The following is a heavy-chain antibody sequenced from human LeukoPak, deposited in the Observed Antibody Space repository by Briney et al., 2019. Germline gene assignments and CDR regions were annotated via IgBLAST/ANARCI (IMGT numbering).Heavy chain of an antibody. J-gene: IGHJ4*02. CDR3: ARDDYLGY. Sequence: PGGSLRLSCAGSGFSISSYWMAWVRQAPGRGLEWVAHIKKDGSEKNYVDLVKGRFTISRDNAKNSVYLQMNSLRVEDTAVYYCARDDYLGYWGQGSLVTVSS. CDR1: GFSISSYW. V-gene: IGHV3-7*05. D-gene: IGHD3-16*01. CDR2: IKKDGSEK.